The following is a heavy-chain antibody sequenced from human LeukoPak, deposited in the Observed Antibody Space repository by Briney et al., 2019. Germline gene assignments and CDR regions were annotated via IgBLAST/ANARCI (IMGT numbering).Heavy chain of an antibody. CDR3: AREAEMLLWFGESS. CDR1: GFTFSSYG. Sequence: PGGSLRLSCAASGFTFSSYGMHWVRQAPGKGLEWVAVISYDGSNKYYADSVKGRFTISRDNSKNTLYLQMNSLRAEDTAVYYCAREAEMLLWFGESSWGQGTLVTVSS. D-gene: IGHD3-10*01. V-gene: IGHV3-30*03. CDR2: ISYDGSNK. J-gene: IGHJ5*02.